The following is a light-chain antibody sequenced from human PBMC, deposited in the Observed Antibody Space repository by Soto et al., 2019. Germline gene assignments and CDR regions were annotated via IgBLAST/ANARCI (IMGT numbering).Light chain of an antibody. CDR1: QSVSSSY. J-gene: IGKJ2*01. Sequence: EIVLTQSPATLSLSPGERATLSCGASQSVSSSYLAWYQQKPGLAPRLLIYDASSRATGIPDRFSGSGSGTHFTFTFSSLDPEDLSVYYCLQYRSLPYTFGQGTKLEIQ. CDR2: DAS. V-gene: IGKV3D-20*01. CDR3: LQYRSLPYT.